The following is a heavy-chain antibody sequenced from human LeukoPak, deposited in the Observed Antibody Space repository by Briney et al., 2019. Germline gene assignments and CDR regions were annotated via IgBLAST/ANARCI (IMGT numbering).Heavy chain of an antibody. V-gene: IGHV5-51*01. CDR2: VFPADSDT. CDR3: ARHGGAFDY. J-gene: IGHJ4*02. Sequence: GQSLHISCKGSGYSFTSSWIGWVRQMPGEGLEWMGIVFPADSDTRYSPSFQGQVTFSADKSISTAYLQWSSLQASDSAMYYCARHGGAFDYWGQGNLVTVSS. CDR1: GYSFTSSW. D-gene: IGHD4-17*01.